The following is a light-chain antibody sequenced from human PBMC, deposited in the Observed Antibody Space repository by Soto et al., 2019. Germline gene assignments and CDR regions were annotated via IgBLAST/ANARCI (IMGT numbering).Light chain of an antibody. CDR3: QVWDYNSEQMYV. J-gene: IGLJ1*01. Sequence: SYELTQPPSVSVAPGQTARITCGGVNIGRKGVHWYRQTPGQAPVMVLYDDSNRPSGIPERISGSNSGNTATLTISNIEAGDEADYYCQVWDYNSEQMYVFGRGTKLTVL. V-gene: IGLV3-21*02. CDR2: DDS. CDR1: NIGRKG.